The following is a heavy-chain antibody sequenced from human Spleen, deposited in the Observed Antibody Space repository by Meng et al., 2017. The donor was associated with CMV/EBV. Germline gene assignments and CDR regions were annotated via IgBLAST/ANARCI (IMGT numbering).Heavy chain of an antibody. Sequence: SETLSLTCTVSGGSVSRGGSYWSWIRQPPGKGPEWIGYVYYTGSTNYNPSLKIRVSISVDTSNNQFSLKLRSVTAADTAVYYCASTKITVFGVVTFETASYNWFDPWGQGTLVTVSS. J-gene: IGHJ5*02. CDR3: ASTKITVFGVVTFETASYNWFDP. CDR1: GGSVSRGGSY. V-gene: IGHV4-61*08. D-gene: IGHD3-3*01. CDR2: VYYTGST.